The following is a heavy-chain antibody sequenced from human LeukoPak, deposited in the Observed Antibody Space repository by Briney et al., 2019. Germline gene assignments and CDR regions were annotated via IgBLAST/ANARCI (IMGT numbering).Heavy chain of an antibody. CDR2: ISSSSSTI. J-gene: IGHJ4*02. Sequence: PGGSLRLSCAASGFTFSSYSMNWVRQAPGKGLEWVSYISSSSSTIYYADSVKGRFTISRDNAKNSLYLQMNSLRAEDTAVYYCAKGDLNYYGSGSYYDYWGQGTLVTVSS. CDR1: GFTFSSYS. D-gene: IGHD3-10*01. V-gene: IGHV3-48*01. CDR3: AKGDLNYYGSGSYYDY.